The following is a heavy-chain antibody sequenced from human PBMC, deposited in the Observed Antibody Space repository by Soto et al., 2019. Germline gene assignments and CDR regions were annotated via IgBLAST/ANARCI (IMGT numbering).Heavy chain of an antibody. V-gene: IGHV4-59*11. CDR1: GGSMSSHY. CDR2: ISYSGST. CDR3: ARADPDASVGY. D-gene: IGHD3-16*01. J-gene: IGHJ4*02. Sequence: SETLSLTXTVSGGSMSSHYWTWLRQPPGKGLEWIGYISYSGSTYYNPSLKSRVTISADTSRNQFSLKLSSVIAADTAVYYCARADPDASVGYWGQGTLVTVSS.